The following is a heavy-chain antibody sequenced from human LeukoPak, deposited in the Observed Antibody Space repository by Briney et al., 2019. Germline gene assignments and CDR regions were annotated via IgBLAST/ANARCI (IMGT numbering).Heavy chain of an antibody. CDR3: ARSRTSTVTTDDY. CDR1: GFTFSSYW. D-gene: IGHD4-17*01. V-gene: IGHV3-7*01. CDR2: IKQDGSEK. J-gene: IGHJ4*02. Sequence: GGSLRLSCAASGFTFSSYWMSWVRQAPGKGLEWVANIKQDGSEKYYVDSVKGRFTISRDNAKNSVYLQMNSLRAEDTAVYYCARSRTSTVTTDDYWGQGTLVTVSS.